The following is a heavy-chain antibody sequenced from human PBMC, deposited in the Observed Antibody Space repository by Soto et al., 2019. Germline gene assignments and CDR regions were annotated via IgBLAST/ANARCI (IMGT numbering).Heavy chain of an antibody. J-gene: IGHJ6*03. Sequence: QVQLVQSGAEVKKPGASVKVSCKASGYTFTSYGISWVRQAPGQGLEWMGWISAYNGNTNYAQELQGRVTTTTDTSTSRAYIELRSLRSDDTAVYYCARDRPTLDIVVVPADMEHYYYYMDVWGKGTTVTVSS. V-gene: IGHV1-18*01. CDR1: GYTFTSYG. CDR2: ISAYNGNT. CDR3: ARDRPTLDIVVVPADMEHYYYYMDV. D-gene: IGHD2-2*03.